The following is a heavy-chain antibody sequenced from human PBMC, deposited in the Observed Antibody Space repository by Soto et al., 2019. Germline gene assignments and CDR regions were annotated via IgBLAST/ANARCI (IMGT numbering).Heavy chain of an antibody. J-gene: IGHJ5*02. CDR1: GYTFTSYG. D-gene: IGHD2-15*01. Sequence: QVQLVQSGAEVKKPGASVKVSCKASGYTFTSYGISWVRQAPGQGLEWMGWISAYNGNTNYAQKLQGRVTMTTDTSTSKAYMELRSLRSDDTAVYYCARAYCSGGSCYSVSSWFDPWGQGTLVTVSS. CDR3: ARAYCSGGSCYSVSSWFDP. CDR2: ISAYNGNT. V-gene: IGHV1-18*01.